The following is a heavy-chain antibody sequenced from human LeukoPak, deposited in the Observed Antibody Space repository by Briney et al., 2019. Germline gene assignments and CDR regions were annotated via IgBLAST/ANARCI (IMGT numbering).Heavy chain of an antibody. CDR1: GFTFSSYE. J-gene: IGHJ4*02. D-gene: IGHD6-13*01. Sequence: GGSLRLSCAASGFTFSSYEMNWVRQAPGKGLEWVSYISSSGSTIYYADSVKGRFTISRDNAKNSLYLQMNSLRAEDTAVYYCARVGKYSSSWTFDYWGQGTLVTASS. V-gene: IGHV3-48*03. CDR3: ARVGKYSSSWTFDY. CDR2: ISSSGSTI.